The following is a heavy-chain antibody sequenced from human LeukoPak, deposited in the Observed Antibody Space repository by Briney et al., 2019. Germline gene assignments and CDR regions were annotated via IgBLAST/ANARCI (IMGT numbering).Heavy chain of an antibody. CDR1: GLTFNTYA. Sequence: PGGSLRLSCAASGLTFNTYAMNWVRQAPGKGLEWVSSISSSSTYTYYADSVKGRFTTSRDNAKNSVFLQMNSLRAEDTAVYYCARDGSIRTYNWFDPWGQGTLVTVSS. V-gene: IGHV3-21*01. J-gene: IGHJ5*02. CDR3: ARDGSIRTYNWFDP. D-gene: IGHD3-3*02. CDR2: ISSSSTYT.